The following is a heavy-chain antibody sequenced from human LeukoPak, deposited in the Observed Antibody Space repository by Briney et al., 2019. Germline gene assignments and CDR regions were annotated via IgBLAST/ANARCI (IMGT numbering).Heavy chain of an antibody. V-gene: IGHV4-34*01. Sequence: PSETLSLTCAVYGGSFSGYYCSWICQPPGKGLEWIGEINHSGSTNYHPSLKSRVTISVDTPKNQFSLKLNSVNVANPAVYYCAREHWYYDYIWGSYRYISFVYWGQGTLVTVSS. D-gene: IGHD3-16*02. CDR1: GGSFSGYY. CDR3: AREHWYYDYIWGSYRYISFVY. CDR2: INHSGST. J-gene: IGHJ4*02.